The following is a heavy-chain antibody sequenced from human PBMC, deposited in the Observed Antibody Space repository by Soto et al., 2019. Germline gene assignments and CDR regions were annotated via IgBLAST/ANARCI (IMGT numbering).Heavy chain of an antibody. Sequence: DVQLVESGGGLVAPGRSLRLSCNCSGFRFSEHAMTWVRQAPGKGLEWVGFIRNTPYGGTTDYAASVRGRFTISRDDSASIAYLQMNSLKTEDSGIYYCSRGSFGYYGPWGPGTLVTVSA. D-gene: IGHD2-2*03. CDR3: SRGSFGYYGP. CDR1: GFRFSEHA. CDR2: IRNTPYGGTT. J-gene: IGHJ5*02. V-gene: IGHV3-49*04.